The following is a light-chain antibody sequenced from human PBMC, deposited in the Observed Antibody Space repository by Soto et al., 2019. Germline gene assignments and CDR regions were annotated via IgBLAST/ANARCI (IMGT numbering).Light chain of an antibody. V-gene: IGLV2-8*01. CDR3: SSYAVSKGV. Sequence: QSALAQPPSASGSPGQSVTISCTGTSSDVGGYNYVSWYQQHPGKAPKLMIYEVSKRPSGVPDRFSGSKSGNTASLTVSGLQAEDEADYYCSSYAVSKGVFGTGTKVTVL. CDR2: EVS. J-gene: IGLJ1*01. CDR1: SSDVGGYNY.